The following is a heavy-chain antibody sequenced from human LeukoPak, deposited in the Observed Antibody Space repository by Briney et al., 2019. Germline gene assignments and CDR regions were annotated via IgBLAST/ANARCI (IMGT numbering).Heavy chain of an antibody. V-gene: IGHV3-7*01. CDR1: GFTFSTSW. Sequence: GGSLRLSCVASGFTFSTSWMDWVRHVPGKGLEWVANIKEDGSETYYVDSAKGRFTISRDNAKKSLYLQMDSLRVEDTAIYCCTKSLDYWGQGTLVTVSS. J-gene: IGHJ4*02. CDR2: IKEDGSET. CDR3: TKSLDY.